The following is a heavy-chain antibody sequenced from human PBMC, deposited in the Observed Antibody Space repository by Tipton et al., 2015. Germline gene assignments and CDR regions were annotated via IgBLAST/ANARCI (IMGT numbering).Heavy chain of an antibody. Sequence: SLRLSCAASGFTFSSYSMNWVRQAPGKGLEWVANIKQDGSEKYYVESVKGRFTVSRDNAKNTLYLQMNSLRAEDTAVYYCAREDFTDFDYWGQGTLVTVSS. CDR3: AREDFTDFDY. V-gene: IGHV3-7*03. J-gene: IGHJ4*02. CDR2: IKQDGSEK. D-gene: IGHD2/OR15-2a*01. CDR1: GFTFSSYS.